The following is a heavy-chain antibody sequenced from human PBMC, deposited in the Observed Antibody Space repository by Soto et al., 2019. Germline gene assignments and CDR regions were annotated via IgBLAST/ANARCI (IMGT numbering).Heavy chain of an antibody. CDR3: AREGSSGWYQRLVDY. CDR1: GGSISSGGYY. V-gene: IGHV4-31*03. J-gene: IGHJ4*02. D-gene: IGHD6-19*01. Sequence: QVQLQESGPGLVKPSQTLSLTCTVSGGSISSGGYYWSWIRQHPGKGLEWIGYIYYSGSTYYNPSLKSRVTISVDTSKNQFSLKLSSVTAADTAVYYCAREGSSGWYQRLVDYWGQGTLVTVSS. CDR2: IYYSGST.